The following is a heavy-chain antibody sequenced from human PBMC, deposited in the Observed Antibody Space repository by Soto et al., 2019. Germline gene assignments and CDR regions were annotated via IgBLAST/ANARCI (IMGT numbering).Heavy chain of an antibody. V-gene: IGHV4-39*01. Sequence: SETLSLTCTVAGDSIISSDFYWGWVRQPPGKGLEWIGSIFYLGSSYYNPSLKSRVTMSVDTSKNQFSLRLRSVTAADTALYFCARHSLALRKNNWFDPWGQGIMVTVS. CDR1: GDSIISSDFY. J-gene: IGHJ5*02. D-gene: IGHD3-3*02. CDR2: IFYLGSS. CDR3: ARHSLALRKNNWFDP.